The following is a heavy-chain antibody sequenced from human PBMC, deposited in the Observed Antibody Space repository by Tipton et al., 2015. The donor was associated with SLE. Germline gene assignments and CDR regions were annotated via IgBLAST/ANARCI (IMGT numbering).Heavy chain of an antibody. CDR1: GGSISSYY. CDR3: ARVPPEGQQSVY. J-gene: IGHJ4*02. Sequence: TLSLTCTVSGGSISSYYWSWIRQHPGRGLEWIGSIFYSGITYYNPSLKSRVVISVDKSKNQFSLKLSSVTAADTAVYYCARVPPEGQQSVYWGQGTLVTVSS. CDR2: IFYSGIT. V-gene: IGHV4-59*12. D-gene: IGHD6-13*01.